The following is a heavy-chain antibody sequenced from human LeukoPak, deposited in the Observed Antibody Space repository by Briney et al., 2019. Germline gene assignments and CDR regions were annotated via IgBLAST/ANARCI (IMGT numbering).Heavy chain of an antibody. CDR1: GFIFSRYW. V-gene: IGHV3-7*01. J-gene: IGHJ5*02. CDR3: ARDRGRGFDL. Sequence: GGSLRLSCAASGFIFSRYWMTWVRQAPGKGLEWVANIKEDGKDKYYVDSVKGRFTISKDNAKNSLYLQMNSLRADDTAVYYCARDRGRGFDLWGQGTLVTVS. CDR2: IKEDGKDK.